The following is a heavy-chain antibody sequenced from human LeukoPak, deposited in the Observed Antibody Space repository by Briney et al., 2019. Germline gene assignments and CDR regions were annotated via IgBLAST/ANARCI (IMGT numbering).Heavy chain of an antibody. CDR3: DSSGWY. J-gene: IGHJ4*02. V-gene: IGHV4-59*01. CDR2: VHYTGKT. Sequence: SETLSLTCTVSGDSISSSYWSWIRQPPGKRLEWVGYVHYTGKTNYNPSLNNRATISVDMSKNQFSLTLTSVTVADTAMYYCDSSGWYGGQGTLVTVSS. D-gene: IGHD6-19*01. CDR1: GDSISSSY.